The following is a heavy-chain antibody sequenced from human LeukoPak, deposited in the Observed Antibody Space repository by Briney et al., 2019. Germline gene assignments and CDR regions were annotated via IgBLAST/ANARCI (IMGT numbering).Heavy chain of an antibody. D-gene: IGHD2-15*01. J-gene: IGHJ4*02. CDR2: ITADGANT. CDR3: AKATLGSCGGVRCYPFDY. V-gene: IGHV3-23*01. CDR1: GFTFSSYS. Sequence: GGSLRLSCAASGFTFSSYSMNWVRQVPGKGLEWVSSITADGANTYLADSVRGRFTISRDNSKNTVYLQMNSLRAEDTAVYYCAKATLGSCGGVRCYPFDYWGQGTLVTVSS.